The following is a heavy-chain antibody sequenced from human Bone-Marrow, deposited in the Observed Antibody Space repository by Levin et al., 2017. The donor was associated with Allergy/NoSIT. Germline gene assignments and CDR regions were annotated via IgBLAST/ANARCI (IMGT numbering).Heavy chain of an antibody. D-gene: IGHD2-8*02. J-gene: IGHJ6*03. CDR2: ISGSGSST. CDR1: GFTFSSYA. Sequence: PGESLKISCAASGFTFSSYAMSWVRQAPGKGLEWVSAISGSGSSTYYADSVKGRFTISRDNSKNTLYLQMNSLRAEDTAVYYCAKQKGYCTGGVCYNYYYYMDVWGKGTTVTVSS. V-gene: IGHV3-23*01. CDR3: AKQKGYCTGGVCYNYYYYMDV.